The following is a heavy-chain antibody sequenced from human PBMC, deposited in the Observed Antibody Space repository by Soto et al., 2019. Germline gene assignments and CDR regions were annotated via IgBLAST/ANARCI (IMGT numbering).Heavy chain of an antibody. CDR3: ARVGGGTYDILTGYYRPYSREHGGNAFDI. J-gene: IGHJ3*02. CDR1: GGSISSGDYY. V-gene: IGHV4-30-4*01. CDR2: IYYSGST. D-gene: IGHD3-9*01. Sequence: SETLSLTCTVSGGSISSGDYYWSWIRQPPGKGLEWIGYIYYSGSTYYNPSLKSRVTISVDTSKNQFSLKLSSVTAADTAVYYCARVGGGTYDILTGYYRPYSREHGGNAFDIWGQGTMVTVSS.